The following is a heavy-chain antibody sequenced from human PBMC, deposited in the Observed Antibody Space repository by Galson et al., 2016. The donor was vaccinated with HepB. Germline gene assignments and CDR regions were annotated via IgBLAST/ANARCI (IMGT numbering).Heavy chain of an antibody. J-gene: IGHJ4*02. V-gene: IGHV4-39*02. CDR3: ARERVAPAPMGYYFDY. CDR1: GGSISSSSYY. D-gene: IGHD2-2*01. Sequence: EPLSLTCTVSGGSISSSSYYWGWIRQPPGKGLEWIGSIYYSGSTYYNPSLKSRVTISVDTSENQFSLKLSSVTAADTAVYYCARERVAPAPMGYYFDYWGQGTLVTVSS. CDR2: IYYSGST.